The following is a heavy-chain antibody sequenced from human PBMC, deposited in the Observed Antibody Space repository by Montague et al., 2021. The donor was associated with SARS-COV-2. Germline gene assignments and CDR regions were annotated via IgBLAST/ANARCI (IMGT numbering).Heavy chain of an antibody. CDR1: GASVGSSY. Sequence: SETLSLTCTVSGASVGSSYWGWIRQSPGKGLEWIGYFYSVGSTDYNPSLKSRATISRDTSKNQFSLKVRSVTAADTAVYYCARGTMTADAFDIWGQGTMVTVSS. CDR2: FYSVGST. V-gene: IGHV4-59*02. J-gene: IGHJ3*02. CDR3: ARGTMTADAFDI. D-gene: IGHD1-14*01.